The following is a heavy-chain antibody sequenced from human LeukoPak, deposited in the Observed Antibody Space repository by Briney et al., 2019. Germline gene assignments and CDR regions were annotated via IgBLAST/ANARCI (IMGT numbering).Heavy chain of an antibody. CDR3: ARDSNRYCSSTSCYDAFDI. V-gene: IGHV3-53*01. CDR1: GFTVSSNY. Sequence: GGSLRLSCAASGFTVSSNYMSWVRQAPGKGLEWVSVIYSGGSTYYADSVKGRFTISRDNSKNTLYLQMNSLRAEDTAVYYCARDSNRYCSSTSCYDAFDIWGQGTMVTVSS. D-gene: IGHD2-2*01. J-gene: IGHJ3*02. CDR2: IYSGGST.